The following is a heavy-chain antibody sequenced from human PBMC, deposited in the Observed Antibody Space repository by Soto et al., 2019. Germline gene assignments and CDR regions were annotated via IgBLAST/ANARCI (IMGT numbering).Heavy chain of an antibody. CDR2: IWYDGSNK. CDR1: GFTFSSYG. J-gene: IGHJ4*02. V-gene: IGHV3-33*01. Sequence: PGGSLRLSCAASGFTFSSYGMHWVRQAPGKGLEWVAVIWYDGSNKYYADSVKGRFTISRDNSKNTLYLQMNSLRAEDTAVYYYAGPVAGIDYWGQGTLVTVSS. CDR3: AGPVAGIDY. D-gene: IGHD6-19*01.